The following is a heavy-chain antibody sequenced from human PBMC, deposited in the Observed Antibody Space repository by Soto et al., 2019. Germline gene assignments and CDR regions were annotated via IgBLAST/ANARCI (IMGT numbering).Heavy chain of an antibody. CDR3: ARGEIQLVAFDI. V-gene: IGHV4-31*03. D-gene: IGHD5-18*01. CDR2: IYYSGST. J-gene: IGHJ3*02. CDR1: GGSISSGGYY. Sequence: SLICTVSGGSISSGGYYWSWIRQHPGKGLEWIGYIYYSGSTYYNPSLKSRVTISVDTSKNQFSLKLSSVTAADTAVYYCARGEIQLVAFDIWGQGTMVTV.